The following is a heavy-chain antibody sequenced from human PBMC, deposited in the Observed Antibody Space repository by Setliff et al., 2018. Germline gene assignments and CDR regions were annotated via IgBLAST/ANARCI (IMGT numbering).Heavy chain of an antibody. J-gene: IGHJ3*02. D-gene: IGHD5-18*01. CDR2: IYYSGNT. V-gene: IGHV4-31*03. Sequence: SETLSLTCTVSGGSISSGGYYWSWIRQHPGKGLEWIGYIYYSGNTYYNPSLKSRVTISVDTSKNQFSLKLSSVTAADTAVYYCARVPRFTDTRNAFDIWGQGAMVTVS. CDR1: GGSISSGGYY. CDR3: ARVPRFTDTRNAFDI.